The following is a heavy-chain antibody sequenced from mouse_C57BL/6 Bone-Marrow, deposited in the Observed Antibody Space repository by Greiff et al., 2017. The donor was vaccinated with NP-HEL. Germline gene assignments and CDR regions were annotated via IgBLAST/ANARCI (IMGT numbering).Heavy chain of an antibody. Sequence: DVMLVESGGGLVQPKGSLKLSCAASGFSFNTYAMNWVRQAPGKCLEWVARIRSKSNNYATYYADSVKDRFTISRDDSESMLYLQMNNLKTDDTAMYYCVRQDGYSFDYWGQGTTLTVSS. D-gene: IGHD2-3*01. CDR1: GFSFNTYA. V-gene: IGHV10-1*01. CDR3: VRQDGYSFDY. J-gene: IGHJ2*01. CDR2: IRSKSNNYAT.